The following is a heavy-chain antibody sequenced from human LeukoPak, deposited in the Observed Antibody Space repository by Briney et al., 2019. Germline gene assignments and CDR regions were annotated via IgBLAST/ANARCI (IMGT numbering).Heavy chain of an antibody. V-gene: IGHV3-15*01. CDR1: GFTFSNAW. J-gene: IGHJ4*02. CDR3: THRRYSGYDSAFDY. Sequence: TTGGSPRLSCAASGFTFSNAWMSWVRQAPGKGLEWVGRIKSKTDGGTTDYAAPVKGRFTISRDDSKNTLYLQMNSLKTEDTAVYYCTHRRYSGYDSAFDYWGQGTLVTVSS. D-gene: IGHD5-12*01. CDR2: IKSKTDGGTT.